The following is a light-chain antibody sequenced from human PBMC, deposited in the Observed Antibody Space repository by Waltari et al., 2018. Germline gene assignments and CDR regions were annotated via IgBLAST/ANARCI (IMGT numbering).Light chain of an antibody. CDR3: QQYGSWPLT. V-gene: IGKV3-15*01. CDR1: QSLSNY. Sequence: TVMTPSPATLSVSPGQRPTLSCRASQSLSNYLAWYQQKPGQAPRLLIYDASTMATGIPARFSGSGSGTEFTLAISSLQSEDIAVYYCQQYGSWPLTFGGGTKVEFK. CDR2: DAS. J-gene: IGKJ4*01.